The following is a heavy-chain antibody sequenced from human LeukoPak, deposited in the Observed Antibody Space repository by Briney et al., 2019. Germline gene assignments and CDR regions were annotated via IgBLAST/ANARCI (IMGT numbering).Heavy chain of an antibody. CDR3: ARGEQSELTFDY. CDR2: IYYSGST. D-gene: IGHD3-10*01. CDR1: GGSITSYY. Sequence: SETLSHTCTVSGGSITSYYWSWIRQPPGKGLEWIGYIYYSGSTNYSPSLQSRVTISADTSKNQFSLKLSSVTAADTAVYYCARGEQSELTFDYWGQGTLVTVSS. J-gene: IGHJ4*02. V-gene: IGHV4-59*08.